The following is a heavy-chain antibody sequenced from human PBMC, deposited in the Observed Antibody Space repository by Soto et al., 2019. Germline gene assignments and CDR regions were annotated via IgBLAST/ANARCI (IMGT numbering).Heavy chain of an antibody. CDR3: ARHRHPRGTVGATSPLDP. D-gene: IGHD1-26*01. Sequence: GGSLRLSCAISGFSASSNYLSWVRQAPGKGLEWVSVHYSGGSTYYADSVQGRFTISRDKSNNTLYLQMRRVRAEDTAVYFCARHRHPRGTVGATSPLDPWGQGTQVTVSS. CDR2: HYSGGST. V-gene: IGHV3-53*01. CDR1: GFSASSNY. J-gene: IGHJ5*02.